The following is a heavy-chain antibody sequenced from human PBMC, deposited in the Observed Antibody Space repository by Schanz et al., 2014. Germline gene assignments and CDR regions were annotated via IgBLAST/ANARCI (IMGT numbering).Heavy chain of an antibody. Sequence: EVQLVESGGGLVQPGGSLRLSCAASGFTFSSYAMSWVRQAPGKGLEWVSAISGSGGRTDYADSVKGRFTVSRDNSKNTVYLHMNSLRDEDTALYYCAKDIGGAVAAPVYDSWGQGTLVTVSS. V-gene: IGHV3-23*04. CDR3: AKDIGGAVAAPVYDS. J-gene: IGHJ4*02. D-gene: IGHD2-15*01. CDR2: ISGSGGRT. CDR1: GFTFSSYA.